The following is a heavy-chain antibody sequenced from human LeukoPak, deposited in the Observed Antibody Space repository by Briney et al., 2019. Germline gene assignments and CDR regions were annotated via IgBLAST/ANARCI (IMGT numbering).Heavy chain of an antibody. Sequence: GGSLRLSCAASGFSLSAYAMTWVRQAPGKGLEWVSSITEGTSHTYYADSVKGRFTVSRDNTKNTLYLQMNSLRGQDTALYYCAKGLYDSASSCSDWWGQRTIVTVSS. V-gene: IGHV3-23*01. J-gene: IGHJ4*03. D-gene: IGHD3-10*01. CDR2: ITEGTSHT. CDR3: AKGLYDSASSCSDW. CDR1: GFSLSAYA.